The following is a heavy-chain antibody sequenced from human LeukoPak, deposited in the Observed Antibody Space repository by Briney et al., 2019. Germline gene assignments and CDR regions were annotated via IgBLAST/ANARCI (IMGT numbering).Heavy chain of an antibody. CDR1: GYTFTGYY. CDR2: INPNSGGT. CDR3: ARDWYCDSSGYYYVGTYNWFDP. V-gene: IGHV1-2*02. D-gene: IGHD3-22*01. J-gene: IGHJ5*02. Sequence: ASVKVSCKASGYTFTGYYMHWVRQAPGQGLEWMGWINPNSGGTNYAQKFQGRVTMTRDTSISTAYMELSRLRSDDTAVYYCARDWYCDSSGYYYVGTYNWFDPWGQGTLVTVSS.